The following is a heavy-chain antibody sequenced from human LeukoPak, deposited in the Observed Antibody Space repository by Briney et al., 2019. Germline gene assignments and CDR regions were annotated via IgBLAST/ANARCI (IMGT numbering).Heavy chain of an antibody. CDR1: GYSISSGYY. CDR2: IYHSGST. V-gene: IGHV4-38-2*02. Sequence: SETLSLTCAVSGYSISSGYYWGWIRQPPGKGLEWIGSIYHSGSTYYTPSLKSRVTISVDTSNNQFSLKLSSVTAADTAVYYCAREGGVVTPEFSWFDPWGQGTLVTVSS. CDR3: AREGGVVTPEFSWFDP. D-gene: IGHD4-23*01. J-gene: IGHJ5*02.